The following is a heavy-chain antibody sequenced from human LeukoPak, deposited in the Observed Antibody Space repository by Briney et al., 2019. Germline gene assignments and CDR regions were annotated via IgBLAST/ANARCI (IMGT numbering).Heavy chain of an antibody. CDR3: ALSSIHKDYYFGMDV. CDR1: GFTFSSYS. V-gene: IGHV3-21*04. Sequence: NPGGSLRLSCAASGFTFSSYSMNWVRQAPGKGLEWVSSISSSSSYIYYADSVKGRFTISRDNAKNSLYLQMNSLRDDDTAVYHCALSSIHKDYYFGMDVWGQGTTVTVSS. J-gene: IGHJ6*02. D-gene: IGHD2-2*01. CDR2: ISSSSSYI.